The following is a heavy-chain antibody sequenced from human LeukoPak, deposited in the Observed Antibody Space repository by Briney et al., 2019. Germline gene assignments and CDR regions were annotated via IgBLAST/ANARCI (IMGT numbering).Heavy chain of an antibody. CDR3: ARFGDCSYGICFYYFHY. V-gene: IGHV4-34*01. CDR1: GGSFSTHY. D-gene: IGHD2-15*01. J-gene: IGHJ4*02. CDR2: INHGGRT. Sequence: SETLSLTCAVYGGSFSTHYWSWIRQSPGKGLEWIGEINHGGRTKYNPYLKSRVTISIDTSKNQFSLKLHSVTAADTAVYYCARFGDCSYGICFYYFHYWGQGTLVTVSS.